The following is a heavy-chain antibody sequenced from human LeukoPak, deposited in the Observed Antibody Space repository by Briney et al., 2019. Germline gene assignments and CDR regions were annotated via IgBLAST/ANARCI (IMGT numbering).Heavy chain of an antibody. J-gene: IGHJ4*02. CDR2: ISGSGGST. D-gene: IGHD3-9*01. CDR3: AKDFLHYDILTGYYTQGLDY. Sequence: GGSLRLSCAASGFTFSSYGMSWVRQASGKGLEWVSGISGSGGSTYYADSVKGRFTISRDNSKNTLYLQMNSLRAEDTAVYYCAKDFLHYDILTGYYTQGLDYWGQGTLVTVSS. CDR1: GFTFSSYG. V-gene: IGHV3-23*01.